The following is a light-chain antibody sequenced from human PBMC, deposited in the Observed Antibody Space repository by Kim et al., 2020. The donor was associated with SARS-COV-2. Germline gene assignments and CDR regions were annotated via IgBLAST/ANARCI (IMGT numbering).Light chain of an antibody. CDR2: GAS. CDR1: QSVSNN. J-gene: IGKJ4*01. CDR3: QQYNDWPLIT. V-gene: IGKV3-15*01. Sequence: STGERVTLTCRADQSVSNNLAWYQQQPGQAPRLLIHGASTRAAGTPARFSGSGSGTEFTLSISSLQSEDSAVYYCQQYNDWPLITFGGGTKVDIK.